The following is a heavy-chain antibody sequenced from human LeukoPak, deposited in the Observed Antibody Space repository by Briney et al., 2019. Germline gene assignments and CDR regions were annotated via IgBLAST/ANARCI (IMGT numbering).Heavy chain of an antibody. V-gene: IGHV1-2*02. CDR3: AREPYYYDSSGYAYYYYMDV. CDR2: INPNSGST. Sequence: GASVKVSCKASGYTFTGYYMHWVRQAPGQGLEWMGWINPNSGSTNYAQKFQGRVTMTRDTSISTAYMELSRLRSDDTAVYYCAREPYYYDSSGYAYYYYMDVWGKGTTVTVSS. D-gene: IGHD3-22*01. J-gene: IGHJ6*03. CDR1: GYTFTGYY.